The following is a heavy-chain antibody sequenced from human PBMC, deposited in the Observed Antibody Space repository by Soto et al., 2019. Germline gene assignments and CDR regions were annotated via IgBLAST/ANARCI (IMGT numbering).Heavy chain of an antibody. CDR1: GFTFSSYD. CDR2: IGTAGDT. J-gene: IGHJ4*02. Sequence: EVQLVESGGGLVQPGGSLRLSCAASGFTFSSYDMHWVRQATGKGLEWVSAIGTAGDTYYPGSVKGRFTISRENAKNSLYLQMNSLRAGDTAVYYCARSSGFGELLSFDYWGQGTLVTVSS. D-gene: IGHD3-10*01. V-gene: IGHV3-13*04. CDR3: ARSSGFGELLSFDY.